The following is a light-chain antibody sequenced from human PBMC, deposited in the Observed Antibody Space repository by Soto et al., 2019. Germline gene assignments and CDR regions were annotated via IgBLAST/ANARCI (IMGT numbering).Light chain of an antibody. CDR2: AAS. CDR1: QGISSY. Sequence: AIRMTQSPSSFSASTGDRVTITCRASQGISSYLAWYQQKPGIAPKLLIYAASTLQSVVPSRFSGSGSGTDFTLTISCLQSEDFATYYCQQYYIYPLTFGGGTKVEIK. CDR3: QQYYIYPLT. V-gene: IGKV1-8*01. J-gene: IGKJ4*01.